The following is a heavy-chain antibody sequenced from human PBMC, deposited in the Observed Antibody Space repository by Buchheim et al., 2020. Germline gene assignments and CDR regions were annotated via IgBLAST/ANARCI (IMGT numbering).Heavy chain of an antibody. D-gene: IGHD1-1*01. CDR3: AGWDWNRYYFDS. J-gene: IGHJ4*02. CDR2: ISGSGGST. CDR1: GFAFRNYD. Sequence: EVQLVDSGGGLVQPGGSLRVSCAASGFAFRNYDMNWVRQAPGKGLEWVSGISGSGGSTYYADSVRGRFTISRDNSKNTLYLQMNSLRAEDTAVYYCAGWDWNRYYFDSWGQGTL. V-gene: IGHV3-23*04.